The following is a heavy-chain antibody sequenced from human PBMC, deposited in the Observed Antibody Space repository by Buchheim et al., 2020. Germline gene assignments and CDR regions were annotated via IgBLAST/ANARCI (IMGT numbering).Heavy chain of an antibody. Sequence: EVQLLESGGGLVQPGGSLRLSCAASGFSFSSYAMTWVRQTPGRGLEWVSGTSTSGGSTYYADSVKGRFTISRDNSKNTPYLQMNSLRAEDTAVYYCAKGGLLTGDGAFDYWGQGTL. D-gene: IGHD3-9*01. CDR1: GFSFSSYA. V-gene: IGHV3-23*01. CDR3: AKGGLLTGDGAFDY. CDR2: TSTSGGST. J-gene: IGHJ4*02.